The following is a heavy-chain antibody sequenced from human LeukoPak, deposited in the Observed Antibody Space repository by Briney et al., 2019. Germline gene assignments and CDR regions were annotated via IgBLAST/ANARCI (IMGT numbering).Heavy chain of an antibody. D-gene: IGHD6-19*01. J-gene: IGHJ4*02. CDR3: ARLTKGEQWLAYYFDY. CDR2: IYDTGTPT. Sequence: SETLSLTCTVSGGTISGFVWNWIRQPPGEGLDYIGFIYDTGTPTNYNPLLKSRVTLSVDTSKNQFSLNLKSVTAADTAVYYCARLTKGEQWLAYYFDYWGQGALVTVSS. V-gene: IGHV4-59*08. CDR1: GGTISGFV.